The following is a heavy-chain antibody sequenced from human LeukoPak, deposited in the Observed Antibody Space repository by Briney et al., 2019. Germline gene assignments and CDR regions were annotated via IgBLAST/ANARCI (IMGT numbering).Heavy chain of an antibody. Sequence: SETLSLTCTVSGGSISSYYWSWIRQPPGKGLEWIGYIYYSGSTNYNPSLKSRVTISVDTSKNQSSLKLSSVTAADTAVYYCARVGGHDVFDIWGQGTMVTVSS. J-gene: IGHJ3*02. D-gene: IGHD3-16*01. CDR2: IYYSGST. CDR1: GGSISSYY. CDR3: ARVGGHDVFDI. V-gene: IGHV4-59*01.